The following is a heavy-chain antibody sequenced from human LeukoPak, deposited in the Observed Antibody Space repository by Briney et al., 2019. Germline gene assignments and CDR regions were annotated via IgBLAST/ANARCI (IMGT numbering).Heavy chain of an antibody. D-gene: IGHD5-12*01. Sequence: SETLSLTCAVYGGSFSGYYWSWIRQPPGKGLEWIGEINHSGSTNYNPSLKSRVTISVDTSKNQFSLKLSSVTAADTAVYYCARHEIVATRTLDYWGQGTLVTVSS. CDR1: GGSFSGYY. CDR2: INHSGST. V-gene: IGHV4-34*01. CDR3: ARHEIVATRTLDY. J-gene: IGHJ4*02.